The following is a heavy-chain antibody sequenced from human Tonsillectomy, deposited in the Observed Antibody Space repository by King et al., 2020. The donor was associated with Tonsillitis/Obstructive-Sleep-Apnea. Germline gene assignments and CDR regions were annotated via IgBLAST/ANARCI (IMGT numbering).Heavy chain of an antibody. J-gene: IGHJ6*03. Sequence: HVQLVESGAEVKKPGASVKVSCKASGYTFTSYGISWVRQAPGQGLEWMGWISAYNGNTNYAQKLQGRVTMTADTSTSTAYMELRSLRSDDTAVYYCVRSMTTVTTTNYYYYYYMDVWGKGTTVTVSS. CDR1: GYTFTSYG. V-gene: IGHV1-18*01. D-gene: IGHD4-11*01. CDR2: ISAYNGNT. CDR3: VRSMTTVTTTNYYYYYYMDV.